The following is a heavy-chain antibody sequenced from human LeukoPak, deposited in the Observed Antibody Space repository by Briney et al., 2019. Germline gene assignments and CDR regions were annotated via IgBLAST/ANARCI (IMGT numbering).Heavy chain of an antibody. CDR1: GYRFTSYG. CDR2: IPPYNGNA. V-gene: IGHV1-18*01. J-gene: IGHJ4*02. D-gene: IGHD3-22*01. Sequence: ASVKVSCKTSGYRFTSYGISWVRQAPGQGLEWMGWIPPYNGNAKYAQKLQGRVTMTTDTSTSTAYMELRSLRSDDTAVYYCARELYYYDSSGYPPYFDYWGQGTLVTVSS. CDR3: ARELYYYDSSGYPPYFDY.